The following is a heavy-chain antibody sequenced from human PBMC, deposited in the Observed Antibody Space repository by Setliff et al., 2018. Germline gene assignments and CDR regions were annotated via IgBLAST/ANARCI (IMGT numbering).Heavy chain of an antibody. CDR2: MNPNSGNT. V-gene: IGHV1-8*02. CDR3: ARTMITFGGVIVHAFDV. D-gene: IGHD3-16*02. Sequence: ASVKVSCKASGYTFTSYDINWVRQATGQGLEWMGWMNPNSGNTGYAQKFQGRVTMTRNTSISTAYMELSSLRSEDTAVYYCARTMITFGGVIVHAFDVWGQGTMVTVSS. CDR1: GYTFTSYD. J-gene: IGHJ3*01.